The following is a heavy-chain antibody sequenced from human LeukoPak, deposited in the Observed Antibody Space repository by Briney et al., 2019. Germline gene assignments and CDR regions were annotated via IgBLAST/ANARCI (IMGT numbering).Heavy chain of an antibody. CDR2: ISSSSSYI. V-gene: IGHV3-21*01. CDR1: GFTFSNYG. J-gene: IGHJ4*02. Sequence: GGSLRLSCAASGFTFSNYGLSWVRQAPGKGLEWVSSISSSSSYIHYADSMKGRFTISRDNAKKSLYLQMNSLRAEDTAVYYCARAPSGSYYLGYYFDYWGQGTLVTVSS. CDR3: ARAPSGSYYLGYYFDY. D-gene: IGHD1-26*01.